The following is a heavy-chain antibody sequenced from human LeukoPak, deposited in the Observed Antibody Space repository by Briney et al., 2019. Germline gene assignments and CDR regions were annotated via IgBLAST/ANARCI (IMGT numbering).Heavy chain of an antibody. CDR1: GFTFSSYG. CDR3: ARGGRYIAVTPTS. Sequence: GGSLRLSCAASGFTFSSYGMHWVRQAPGKGLEWVAVIWYDGSNKYYADSVKGRFTISRDNSKNTLYLQMNSLRAEDTAVYYCARGGRYIAVTPTSWGQGTLATVSS. J-gene: IGHJ4*02. D-gene: IGHD6-19*01. CDR2: IWYDGSNK. V-gene: IGHV3-33*01.